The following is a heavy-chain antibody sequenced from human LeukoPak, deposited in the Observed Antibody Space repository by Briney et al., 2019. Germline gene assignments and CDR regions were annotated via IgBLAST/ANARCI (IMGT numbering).Heavy chain of an antibody. Sequence: SETLSLTCTVSGGSISSYYWSWIRQPPGKGLEWIGYIYFSGSTNYNPSLKSRVTISVDTSKNQFSLKLSSVTAADTAVYYCARDSAYCGGDCFRPDDAFDIWGQGTMVTVSS. J-gene: IGHJ3*02. CDR3: ARDSAYCGGDCFRPDDAFDI. D-gene: IGHD2-21*02. CDR1: GGSISSYY. V-gene: IGHV4-59*12. CDR2: IYFSGST.